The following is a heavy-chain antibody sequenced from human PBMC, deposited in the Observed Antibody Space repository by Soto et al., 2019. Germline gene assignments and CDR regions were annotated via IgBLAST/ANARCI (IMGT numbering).Heavy chain of an antibody. V-gene: IGHV1-69*02. D-gene: IGHD6-6*01. CDR1: GGTFSSYT. CDR3: ARTLDSSSSSPFNWFDP. Sequence: HVQLVQSGAEVKKPGSSVKVSCKASGGTFSSYTISWVRQAPGQGLEWMGRIIPILGIANYAQKFQGRVTITADKSTSTAYMELSSLRSEDTAVYYCARTLDSSSSSPFNWFDPWGQGTLVTVSS. CDR2: IIPILGIA. J-gene: IGHJ5*02.